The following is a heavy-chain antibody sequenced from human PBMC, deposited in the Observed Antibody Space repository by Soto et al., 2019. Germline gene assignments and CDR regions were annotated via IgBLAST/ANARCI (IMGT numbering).Heavy chain of an antibody. V-gene: IGHV6-1*01. J-gene: IGHJ3*02. D-gene: IGHD6-13*01. Sequence: SQTLSLTCAISGDSVPSNSAACNWIRQSPSRGLEWLGRTYYRSQWYNDYAVSVKSRMTINPDTSKNQFSLQLNSVPPEDTAVYYCAREAIAAAEDAFDMWGQGTMVTVSS. CDR2: TYYRSQWYN. CDR3: AREAIAAAEDAFDM. CDR1: GDSVPSNSAA.